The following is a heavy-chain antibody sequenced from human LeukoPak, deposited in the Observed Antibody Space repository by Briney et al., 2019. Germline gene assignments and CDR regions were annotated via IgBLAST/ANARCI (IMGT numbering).Heavy chain of an antibody. J-gene: IGHJ4*02. D-gene: IGHD3-10*01. Sequence: GASVKVSCKASGGTFSSYAISWVRQAPGQGLEWMGGIIPIFGTANYAQKFQGRVTITADESTSTAYMELSSLRSEDTAVYYCARGQGYYGSGSYFLDYWGQGTLVTVSS. CDR2: IIPIFGTA. CDR3: ARGQGYYGSGSYFLDY. CDR1: GGTFSSYA. V-gene: IGHV1-69*13.